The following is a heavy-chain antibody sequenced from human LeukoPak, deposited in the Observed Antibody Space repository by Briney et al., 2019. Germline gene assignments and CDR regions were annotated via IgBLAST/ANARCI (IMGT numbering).Heavy chain of an antibody. J-gene: IGHJ6*02. D-gene: IGHD3-16*01. CDR3: ARGGGLDV. CDR1: GFTFDDYA. Sequence: GGSLRLSCAASGFTFDDYAMHWVRQAPGKGLEWVSGISWNSGRIGYADSAKGRFTISRDNAKNSLYLQMNSLRAEDTALYYCARGGGLDVWGQGATVTVSS. V-gene: IGHV3-9*01. CDR2: ISWNSGRI.